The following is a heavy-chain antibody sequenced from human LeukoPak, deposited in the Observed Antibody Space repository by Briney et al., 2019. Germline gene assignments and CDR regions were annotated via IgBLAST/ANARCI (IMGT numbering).Heavy chain of an antibody. V-gene: IGHV1-2*02. CDR2: INPSSGCT. Sequence: ASVNVSFRASGYTFLPYYMHLVRQAPGQRLEWMGGINPSSGCTNYSQKFQGRVTMTRDKSISTAYMELRELRSDDTAVYYCAGQKDPRLIDYWGQGTLITVSS. J-gene: IGHJ4*02. CDR1: GYTFLPYY. CDR3: AGQKDPRLIDY.